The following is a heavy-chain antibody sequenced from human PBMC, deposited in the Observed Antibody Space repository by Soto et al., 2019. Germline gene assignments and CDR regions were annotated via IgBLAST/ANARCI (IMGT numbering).Heavy chain of an antibody. CDR1: GFTFSSYA. CDR2: ISYDGSNK. V-gene: IGHV3-30-3*01. J-gene: IGHJ6*02. Sequence: PGGSLRLSCAASGFTFSSYAMHWVRQAPGKGLEWVAVISYDGSNKYYADSVKGRFTISRDNSKNTLYLQMNSLTAEDTAVYYCARDRGYCSSTSCYPDVWGQGTTVTVSS. D-gene: IGHD2-2*03. CDR3: ARDRGYCSSTSCYPDV.